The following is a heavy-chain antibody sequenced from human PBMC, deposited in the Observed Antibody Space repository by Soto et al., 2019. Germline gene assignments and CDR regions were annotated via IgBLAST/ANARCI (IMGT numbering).Heavy chain of an antibody. D-gene: IGHD2-8*02. CDR3: ARTGALDH. V-gene: IGHV4-30-4*01. Sequence: QLQLQESGPGLVKPSQTLSLTCTVSGGSISSGDYYWSWIRQPPGKGLEWIGYILYSGTTNYNPSLESRLTISVDTSKNQFSLKLTSVTAADTAVYYCARTGALDHWGRGTLVTVSS. CDR1: GGSISSGDYY. CDR2: ILYSGTT. J-gene: IGHJ4*02.